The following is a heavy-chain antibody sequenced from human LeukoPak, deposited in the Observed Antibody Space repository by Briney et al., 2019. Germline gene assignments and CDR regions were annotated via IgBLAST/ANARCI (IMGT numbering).Heavy chain of an antibody. D-gene: IGHD4-23*01. CDR2: IYYSGST. V-gene: IGHV4-59*01. CDR3: ARDYGGNPAYYYYMDV. Sequence: PSETLSLTCTVSGGSISSYYWSWIRQPPGQGLEWIGYIYYSGSTNYNPSLKSRVTISVDTSKNQFSLKLSSVTAADTAVYYCARDYGGNPAYYYYMDVWGKGTTVTISS. J-gene: IGHJ6*03. CDR1: GGSISSYY.